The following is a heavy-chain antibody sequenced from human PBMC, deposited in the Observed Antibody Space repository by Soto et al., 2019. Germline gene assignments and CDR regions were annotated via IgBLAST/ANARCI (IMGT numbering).Heavy chain of an antibody. CDR2: IRSKAYGGTT. CDR1: GFTFGDYA. D-gene: IGHD3-22*01. V-gene: IGHV3-49*04. J-gene: IGHJ4*02. CDR3: YGYDSSGYYYEGDY. Sequence: GGSLRLSCTASGFTFGDYAMSWVRQAPGKGLEWVGFIRSKAYGGTTEYAASVKGRFTISRDDSKSIAYLQMNSLKTEDTAVYYCYGYDSSGYYYEGDYWGQGTLVTVSS.